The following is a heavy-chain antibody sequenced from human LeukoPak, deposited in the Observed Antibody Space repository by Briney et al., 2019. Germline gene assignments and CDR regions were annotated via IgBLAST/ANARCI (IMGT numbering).Heavy chain of an antibody. V-gene: IGHV3-23*01. Sequence: GGSLGLSCAASGFTFSSYAMSWVRQAPGKGLEWVSTINDSGGSTHYADSVKGRFTISRDNSKNTLYLQMNSLRAEDTAVYYCAKGRSGNYYSSSDYWGQGTLVTVSS. CDR2: INDSGGST. CDR1: GFTFSSYA. CDR3: AKGRSGNYYSSSDY. D-gene: IGHD1-26*01. J-gene: IGHJ4*02.